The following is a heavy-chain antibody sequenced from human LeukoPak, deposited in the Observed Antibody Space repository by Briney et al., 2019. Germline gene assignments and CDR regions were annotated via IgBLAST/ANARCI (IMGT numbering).Heavy chain of an antibody. CDR1: GFTFSNYA. D-gene: IGHD3-22*01. CDR3: ARERNYDRSGYFYY. Sequence: GGSLRLSCAASGFTFSNYAMRWVRQAPGKGLEWVAVISYDGSNKYYAESVKGRFTISRDNSKNTLYLQMNSLRVEDTAVYYCARERNYDRSGYFYYWGQGTLVIVSS. V-gene: IGHV3-30-3*01. J-gene: IGHJ4*02. CDR2: ISYDGSNK.